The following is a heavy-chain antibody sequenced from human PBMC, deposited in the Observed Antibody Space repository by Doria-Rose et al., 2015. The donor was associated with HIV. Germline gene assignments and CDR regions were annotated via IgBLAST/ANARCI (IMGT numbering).Heavy chain of an antibody. D-gene: IGHD6-13*01. J-gene: IGHJ4*02. CDR2: NVSDDEG. CDR1: GVSLSSPGMG. CDR3: ARIRSSRWYHKYYFDF. Sequence: QVQLVQTGPVLVKPTETLTLTCTVSGVSLSSPGMGVSWIRQPPGKALEWLANNVSDDEGSYKTSLKSRLTISRGTSKSQVVLTMTDMDPVDTATYYCARIRSSRWYHKYYFDFWGQGTLVIVSA. V-gene: IGHV2-26*01.